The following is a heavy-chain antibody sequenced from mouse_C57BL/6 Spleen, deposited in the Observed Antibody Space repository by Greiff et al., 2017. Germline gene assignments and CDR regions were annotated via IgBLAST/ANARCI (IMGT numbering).Heavy chain of an antibody. Sequence: EVMLVESGGGLVKPGGSLKLSCAASGFTFSDYGMHWVRQAPKKGLEWVAYISSGSSTIYYADTVKGRFTISRDNAKNTLFLQMTSLRSEDTAMYYCARRRYDYDYFDYWGQGTTLTVSS. V-gene: IGHV5-17*01. CDR2: ISSGSSTI. J-gene: IGHJ2*01. CDR1: GFTFSDYG. CDR3: ARRRYDYDYFDY. D-gene: IGHD2-4*01.